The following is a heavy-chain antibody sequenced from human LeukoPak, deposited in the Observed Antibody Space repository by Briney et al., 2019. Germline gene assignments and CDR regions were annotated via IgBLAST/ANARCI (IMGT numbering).Heavy chain of an antibody. CDR2: ISHDGSKK. J-gene: IGHJ6*02. Sequence: GGSLRLSCAASGFTFSSFAMHWVRQAPGKGLEWVAVISHDGSKKNHTDSVKGRFTVSRDNSKNTLYLQMHSLRVEDTAVYYCARDEVTGYDLSSYYGMDVWGQGTTVTVSS. CDR1: GFTFSSFA. V-gene: IGHV3-30*04. D-gene: IGHD5-12*01. CDR3: ARDEVTGYDLSSYYGMDV.